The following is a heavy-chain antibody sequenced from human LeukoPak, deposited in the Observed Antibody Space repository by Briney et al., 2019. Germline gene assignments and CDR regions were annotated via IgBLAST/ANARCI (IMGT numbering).Heavy chain of an antibody. CDR3: ARDQLQVIPAAPPAYFYYFMDV. Sequence: PGGSLRLSCTASGFTFNDYAMGWVRQAPGKGLEWLSSIRGRGEASYYSDSVRGRFSVSRDNSANTLYLQLNSLRAEDTAIYFCARDQLQVIPAAPPAYFYYFMDVWGKGTTVTVSS. D-gene: IGHD2-2*01. J-gene: IGHJ6*03. CDR2: IRGRGEAS. CDR1: GFTFNDYA. V-gene: IGHV3-23*01.